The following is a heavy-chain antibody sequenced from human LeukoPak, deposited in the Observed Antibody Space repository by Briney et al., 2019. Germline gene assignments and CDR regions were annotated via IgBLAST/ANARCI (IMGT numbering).Heavy chain of an antibody. CDR3: ARPQSGLGWFDP. V-gene: IGHV4-4*07. Sequence: PSETLSLTCTASGGSIKTYYWSWIRQPAGKGLEWIGRIYSTGNTNYNPSLKGRVTMSVDTSKNQFSLKLSSLTAADTAVYYCARPQSGLGWFDPWGQGILVTVSS. CDR1: GGSIKTYY. J-gene: IGHJ5*02. CDR2: IYSTGNT.